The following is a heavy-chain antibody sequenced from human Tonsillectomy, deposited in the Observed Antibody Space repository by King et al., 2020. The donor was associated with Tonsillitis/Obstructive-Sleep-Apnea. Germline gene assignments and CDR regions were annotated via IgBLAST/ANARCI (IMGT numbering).Heavy chain of an antibody. V-gene: IGHV4-34*01. CDR2: INHSGST. CDR3: ARGFSRTSYYYYYMDV. J-gene: IGHJ6*03. D-gene: IGHD1-14*01. CDR1: GGSFSGYY. Sequence: QVQLQQWGAGLLKPSETLSLTCAVYGGSFSGYYWSWIRQPPGKGLEWIGEINHSGSTNYNPSLKSRVTISVDTSKNQFSLKLSSVTAADTAVYYCARGFSRTSYYYYYMDVWGKGSTVTVSS.